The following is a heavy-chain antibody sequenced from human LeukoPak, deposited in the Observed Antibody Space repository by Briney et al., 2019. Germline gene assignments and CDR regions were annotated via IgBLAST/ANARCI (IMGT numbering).Heavy chain of an antibody. CDR1: GGSISSSSHY. Sequence: PSETLSLTCTVSGGSISSSSHYWGWIRQPPGKGLEWIGSIYYSGSTYYNPSLKSRVTISVDTSENQFSLKLSSMTAADTAVYYCARHCSSTACPFDYWGQGTLVTVSS. D-gene: IGHD2-2*01. V-gene: IGHV4-39*01. CDR3: ARHCSSTACPFDY. J-gene: IGHJ4*02. CDR2: IYYSGST.